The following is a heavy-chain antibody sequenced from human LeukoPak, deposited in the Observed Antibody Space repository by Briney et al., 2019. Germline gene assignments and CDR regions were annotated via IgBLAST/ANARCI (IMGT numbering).Heavy chain of an antibody. CDR3: ARDRGIAAFDY. Sequence: GGSLRLSCAASGFTFSSYWMSWVRQAPGKGLEWVANIKQGGSEKYYVDSVKGRFTISRDNAKNSLYLQMNSLRAEDTAVYYCARDRGIAAFDYWGQGTLVTVSS. CDR1: GFTFSSYW. V-gene: IGHV3-7*01. J-gene: IGHJ4*02. D-gene: IGHD6-13*01. CDR2: IKQGGSEK.